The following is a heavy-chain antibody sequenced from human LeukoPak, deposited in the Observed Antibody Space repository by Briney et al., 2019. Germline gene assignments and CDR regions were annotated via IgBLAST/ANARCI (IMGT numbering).Heavy chain of an antibody. CDR1: GGTFSSYA. CDR3: ARENGRGYSGYVWYFDY. CDR2: IIPIFGTA. Sequence: ASVKVSCKASGGTFSSYAISWGRQAPGQGLEWMGGIIPIFGTANYAQKFQGRVTITADESTSTAYMELSSLRSEDTAVYYCARENGRGYSGYVWYFDYWGQGTLVTVSS. D-gene: IGHD5-12*01. V-gene: IGHV1-69*13. J-gene: IGHJ4*02.